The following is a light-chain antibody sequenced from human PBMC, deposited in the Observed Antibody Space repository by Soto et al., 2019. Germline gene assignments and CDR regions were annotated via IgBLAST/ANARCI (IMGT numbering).Light chain of an antibody. J-gene: IGKJ1*01. Sequence: IKVTKFAFTLSASVLYRVAITCLSVDNIGRWVSWYQQKPGKAPKLLIYKAANLADEVPSRFAGSGSGTDFTLTITRLQPDDFATYYCQHYNSFPSTFGQGTKVDI. V-gene: IGKV1-5*03. CDR1: DNIGRW. CDR3: QHYNSFPST. CDR2: KAA.